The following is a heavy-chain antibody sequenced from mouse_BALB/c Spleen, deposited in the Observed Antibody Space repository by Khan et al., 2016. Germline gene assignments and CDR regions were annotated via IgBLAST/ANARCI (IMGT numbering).Heavy chain of an antibody. CDR1: GYTFTDYE. CDR3: TNRRNYDGYYVEMDY. D-gene: IGHD2-3*01. V-gene: IGHV1-15*01. Sequence: QVQLKQSGAELVRPGASVKLSCKALGYTFTDYEMHWVKQTPVHGLEWIGTIHPGSGGTAYNQKFTGTATLTADKSSSTAYMELSSLTSEDSAVDYCTNRRNYDGYYVEMDYWGQGSSVTVSS. CDR2: IHPGSGGT. J-gene: IGHJ4*01.